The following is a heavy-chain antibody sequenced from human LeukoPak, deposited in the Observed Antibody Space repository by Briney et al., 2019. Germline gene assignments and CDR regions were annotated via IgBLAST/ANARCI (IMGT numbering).Heavy chain of an antibody. CDR1: GFAFSTYW. CDR3: TRDLSPTDV. V-gene: IGHV3-74*01. J-gene: IGHJ6*02. Sequence: GGSLRLSCTASGFAFSTYWMHCVRQAPGRGLMWVSRVNGDGSSPVYADSVKGRFTISRDNAKNTLYLHMNSLRAEDPGVYYCTRDLSPTDVWGQGTPVTVSS. CDR2: VNGDGSSP.